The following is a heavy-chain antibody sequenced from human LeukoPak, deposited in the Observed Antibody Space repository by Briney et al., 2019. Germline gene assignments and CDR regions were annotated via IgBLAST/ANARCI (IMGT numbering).Heavy chain of an antibody. J-gene: IGHJ4*02. CDR1: GFTFSSYW. CDR3: ARVLLGYSYGPLPDY. D-gene: IGHD5-18*01. V-gene: IGHV3-7*01. CDR2: IKQDGSEK. Sequence: GGSLRLSCAASGFTFSSYWMTWVRQAPGKGLEWVANIKQDGSEKYYVDSVKGRFTISRDNAKNSLYLQMNSLRAEDTAVYYCARVLLGYSYGPLPDYWGQGTLVTVSS.